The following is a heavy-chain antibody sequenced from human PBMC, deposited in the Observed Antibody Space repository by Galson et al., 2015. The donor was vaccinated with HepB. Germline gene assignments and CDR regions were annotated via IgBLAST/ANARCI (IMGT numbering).Heavy chain of an antibody. J-gene: IGHJ6*02. V-gene: IGHV1-46*01. CDR3: ARNDAGTYQLLSYYYYYYGMDV. CDR2: INPSGGST. D-gene: IGHD2-2*01. CDR1: GYTFTSYY. Sequence: SVKVSCKASGYTFTSYYMHWVRQAPGQGLEWMGIINPSGGSTSYAQKFQGRVTMTRDTSTSTVYMELSSLRSEDTAVYYCARNDAGTYQLLSYYYYYYGMDVWGQGTTVTVSS.